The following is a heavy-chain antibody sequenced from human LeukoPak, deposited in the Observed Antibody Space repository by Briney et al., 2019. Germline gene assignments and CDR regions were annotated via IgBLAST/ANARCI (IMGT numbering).Heavy chain of an antibody. Sequence: GGSLRLSCAASGFGFSSYAMSWVRQAPGKGLEWVSGISGSGGTTYYADSVKGRFTISRDNSKSTLYLQMNSLRAEDTAVYYCAKYRCSSTSCYPRRFDYWGQGTLVTVSS. J-gene: IGHJ4*02. V-gene: IGHV3-23*01. CDR3: AKYRCSSTSCYPRRFDY. D-gene: IGHD2-2*01. CDR2: ISGSGGTT. CDR1: GFGFSSYA.